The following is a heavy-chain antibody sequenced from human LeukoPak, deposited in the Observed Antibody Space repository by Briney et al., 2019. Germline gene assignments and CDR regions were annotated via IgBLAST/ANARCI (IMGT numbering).Heavy chain of an antibody. CDR3: AKGHYYDSSGYYFRGDY. J-gene: IGHJ4*02. Sequence: GGSLRLSCAASGFTFSSYAMSWVRQAPGKGLEWVSAISGSGGSTYYADSVKGRFTISRDNSKNTLYLQMNSLRAEYTAVYYCAKGHYYDSSGYYFRGDYWGQGTLVTVSS. D-gene: IGHD3-22*01. V-gene: IGHV3-23*01. CDR1: GFTFSSYA. CDR2: ISGSGGST.